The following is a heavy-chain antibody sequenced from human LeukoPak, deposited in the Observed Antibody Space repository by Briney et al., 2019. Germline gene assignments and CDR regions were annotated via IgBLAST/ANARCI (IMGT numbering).Heavy chain of an antibody. J-gene: IGHJ4*02. CDR3: ARSGVGLPVTEPFDY. Sequence: SETLSLTCSVSGGSISSYYWSWIRQPPGKGLEWIGYIYYSGSTNYNPSLRSRVTISVDTSKNQFSLKLSSVTAADTAVYYCARSGVGLPVTEPFDYWGQGTLVIVFS. CDR2: IYYSGST. D-gene: IGHD3-10*01. V-gene: IGHV4-59*01. CDR1: GGSISSYY.